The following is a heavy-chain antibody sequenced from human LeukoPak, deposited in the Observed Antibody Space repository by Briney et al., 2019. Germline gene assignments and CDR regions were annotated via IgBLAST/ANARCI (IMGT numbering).Heavy chain of an antibody. J-gene: IGHJ4*02. V-gene: IGHV4-38-2*02. CDR2: IYHSGSV. Sequence: SETLSLTCTVSGYSISSGYYWGWIRQPPGKGLEWIGSIYHSGSVYFNPSLKSRVTISVDTSNNQFSLKLSSVTVADTAVYYCASTITVTTDYWGQGTLVTVSS. D-gene: IGHD4-17*01. CDR3: ASTITVTTDY. CDR1: GYSISSGYY.